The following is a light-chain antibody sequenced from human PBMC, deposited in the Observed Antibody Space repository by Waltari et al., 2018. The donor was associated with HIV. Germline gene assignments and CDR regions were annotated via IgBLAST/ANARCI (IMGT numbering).Light chain of an antibody. CDR2: DDS. V-gene: IGLV3-21*04. CDR1: NIGSKS. J-gene: IGLJ3*02. Sequence: SYVLTQPPSVSVAPGKTARITCGGNNIGSKSLHWYQQKPGQAPVLVIYDDSDRPSGSPERFSGSNSGNTATLTISRVEAGDEADYYCQVWDSSSDHPVFGGGTKLTVL. CDR3: QVWDSSSDHPV.